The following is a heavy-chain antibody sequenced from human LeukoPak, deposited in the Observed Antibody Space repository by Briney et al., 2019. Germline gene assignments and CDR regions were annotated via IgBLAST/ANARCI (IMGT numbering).Heavy chain of an antibody. D-gene: IGHD3-10*01. CDR1: GGSISSGDYY. CDR2: IYYSGST. J-gene: IGHJ4*02. CDR3: ARDLHYREVGYGSGSYRPHYFDY. Sequence: PSQTLSLTCTVSGGSISSGDYYWSWIRQPPGKGLEWIGYIYYSGSTNYNPSLKSRVTISVDTSKNQFSLKLSSVTAADTAVYYCARDLHYREVGYGSGSYRPHYFDYWGQGTLVTVSS. V-gene: IGHV4-61*08.